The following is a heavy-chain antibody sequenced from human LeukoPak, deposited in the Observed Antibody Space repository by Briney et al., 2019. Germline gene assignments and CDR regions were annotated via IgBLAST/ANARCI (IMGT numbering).Heavy chain of an antibody. CDR2: IYYSGST. J-gene: IGHJ5*02. V-gene: IGHV4-59*01. D-gene: IGHD4-17*01. CDR3: ARALDYGDPNWFDP. CDR1: DDSITMYY. Sequence: PSETLSLTCSVSDDSITMYYWTWIRQPPGKGLEWIGYIYYSGSTNYNPSLKSRVTISVDTSKNQFSLKLSSVTAADTAVYYCARALDYGDPNWFDPWGQGTLVTVSS.